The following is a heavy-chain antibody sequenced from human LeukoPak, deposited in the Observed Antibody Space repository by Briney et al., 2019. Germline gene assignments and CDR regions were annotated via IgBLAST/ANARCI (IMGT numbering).Heavy chain of an antibody. V-gene: IGHV3-7*01. CDR2: IKQDGSEK. CDR1: GFTFSRYW. J-gene: IGHJ4*02. Sequence: PGGSLRLSCAASGFTFSRYWMSWVRQAPGKGLEWVANIKQDGSEKYYVDSVKGRFTISRDNAKNSLYLQMNRLRAEDTAVYYCARDGWSPDYWGQGTLVTVSS. CDR3: ARDGWSPDY.